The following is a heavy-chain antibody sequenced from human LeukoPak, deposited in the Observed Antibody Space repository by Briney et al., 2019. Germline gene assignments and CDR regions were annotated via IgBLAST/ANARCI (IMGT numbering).Heavy chain of an antibody. CDR1: GFTFSNYG. CDR2: IRYDGSTK. CDR3: ARAYSRESGYDFVFEN. Sequence: PGGSLRLSCAASGFTFSNYGVHWVRQAPGKGLEWAAVIRYDGSTKYYADSVKGRFTISRDNSKNTVYLEMNSLRAEDTAVYYCARAYSRESGYDFVFENWGQGTLVSVSS. D-gene: IGHD5-12*01. V-gene: IGHV3-33*01. J-gene: IGHJ4*02.